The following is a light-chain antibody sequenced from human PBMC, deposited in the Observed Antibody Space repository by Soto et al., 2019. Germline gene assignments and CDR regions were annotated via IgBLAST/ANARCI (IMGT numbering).Light chain of an antibody. CDR1: RNYNL. V-gene: IGLV2-23*01. CDR3: WTYASGDTGV. Sequence: QSVLTQPASVSGSPGQSITISCTGTRNYNLVSWFQLHPGEAPKLLIYEDTKRPSGVSDRFSGSKSGNTASLTISGLRAEDEADYHCWTYASGDTGVFGTGTKLTVL. CDR2: EDT. J-gene: IGLJ1*01.